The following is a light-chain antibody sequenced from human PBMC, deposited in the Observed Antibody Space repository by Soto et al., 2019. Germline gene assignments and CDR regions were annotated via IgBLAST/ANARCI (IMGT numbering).Light chain of an antibody. J-gene: IGKJ5*01. Sequence: QPPAALSVSPGERATLSCRASQSVSSSYLAWYQQKPGQAPRLLIYGASTRATGIPARFSGSGSGTEFTLTISSLQSEDFAVYYCQQYNNWPITFGQGTRLEIK. CDR3: QQYNNWPIT. CDR1: QSVSSSY. V-gene: IGKV3-15*01. CDR2: GAS.